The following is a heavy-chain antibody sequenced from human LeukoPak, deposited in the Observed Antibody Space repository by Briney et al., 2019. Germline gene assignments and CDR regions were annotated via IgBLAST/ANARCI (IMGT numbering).Heavy chain of an antibody. D-gene: IGHD6-19*01. J-gene: IGHJ3*02. CDR1: GFTFGSHW. V-gene: IGHV3-7*03. Sequence: GGSLRLSCTASGFTFGSHWMIWVRRAPGKGVEWVANTNQEGSREKYADSVRGRFTVSRDNAKNSVFLQMNDLRAGDTALYYCASRRSGWPNDAFDIWGQGTMVIVTS. CDR2: TNQEGSRE. CDR3: ASRRSGWPNDAFDI.